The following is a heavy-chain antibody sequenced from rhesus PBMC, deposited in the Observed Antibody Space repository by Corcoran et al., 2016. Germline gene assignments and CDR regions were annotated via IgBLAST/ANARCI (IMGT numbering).Heavy chain of an antibody. CDR2: INGNSGST. V-gene: IGHV4-80*01. Sequence: QVQLRESGPGLVKPSETLSLTCAVSGGSFSSYWWSWIRQPPGKGLEWIGEINGNSGSTNYNPSLKNRVTISKDASKNQFSLKLSSVTAADTAVYYCARYGIAAAPDDAFDFWGQGLRVTVSS. CDR3: ARYGIAAAPDDAFDF. D-gene: IGHD6-25*01. J-gene: IGHJ3*01. CDR1: GGSFSSYW.